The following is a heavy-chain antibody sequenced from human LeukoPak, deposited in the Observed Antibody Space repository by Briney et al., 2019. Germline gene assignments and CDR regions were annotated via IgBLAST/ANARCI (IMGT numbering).Heavy chain of an antibody. CDR2: IYPGDSDT. Sequence: GESLKISCKGSGYSLPTTWTGWGRQLPGKGWRGWGIIYPGDSDTRYSPSFQGQVTISADKSISTAYLQWSSLKASDTAMYYCARVSQWLPIFDYWGQGTLVTVSS. CDR1: GYSLPTTW. CDR3: ARVSQWLPIFDY. J-gene: IGHJ4*02. V-gene: IGHV5-51*02. D-gene: IGHD5-12*01.